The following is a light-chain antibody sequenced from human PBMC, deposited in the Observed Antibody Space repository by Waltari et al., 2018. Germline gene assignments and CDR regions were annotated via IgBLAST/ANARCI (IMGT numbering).Light chain of an antibody. V-gene: IGKV1-5*01. Sequence: DIQMTQSPSTLSASVGDRVTITCRASQSINNWLAWFQQKPGKAPKLLIYDASSLESGVPSRFSGSGSGTEFTLTISSLQPDDFATYYCQQYNTYSTFGQGTKLEIK. J-gene: IGKJ2*01. CDR3: QQYNTYST. CDR2: DAS. CDR1: QSINNW.